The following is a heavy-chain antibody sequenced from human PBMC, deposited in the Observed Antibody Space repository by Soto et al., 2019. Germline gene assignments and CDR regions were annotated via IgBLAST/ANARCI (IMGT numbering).Heavy chain of an antibody. CDR1: GGSISSSSYY. CDR3: ARLNGYYDFWSGYYLMDY. CDR2: IYYSGST. J-gene: IGHJ4*02. Sequence: SETLSLTCTVSGGSISSSSYYWGWIRQPPGKGQEWIGSIYYSGSTYYNPSLKSRVTISVDTSKNQFSLKLSSVTAADTAVYYCARLNGYYDFWSGYYLMDYWGQGTLVTVSS. D-gene: IGHD3-3*01. V-gene: IGHV4-39*01.